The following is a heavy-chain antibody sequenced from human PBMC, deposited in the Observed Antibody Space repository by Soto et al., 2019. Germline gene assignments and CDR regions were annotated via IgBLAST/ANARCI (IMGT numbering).Heavy chain of an antibody. V-gene: IGHV3-66*01. CDR1: GFTVSSYH. J-gene: IGHJ4*02. CDR3: ARARGYQPPDY. Sequence: GGSLRLSCAASGFTVSSYHMSWVRQAPGKGLEWVSIIYSAGSADFADSVKGRFTISRDNSKNTLYLQMSSLRAEDTAVYYCARARGYQPPDYWGQGTLVTVSS. D-gene: IGHD2-2*01. CDR2: IYSAGSA.